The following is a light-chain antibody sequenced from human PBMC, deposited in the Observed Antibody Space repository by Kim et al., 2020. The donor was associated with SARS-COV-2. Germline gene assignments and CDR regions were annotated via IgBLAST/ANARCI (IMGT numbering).Light chain of an antibody. Sequence: SASVGDRVAVTCRASQGINNHLAWYQQKPGKAPKLLIFAASTLQSGVPSRFRGSASGTEFTLTISSLQPEDFATYYCQQLDSYPWTFGQGTKVDIK. CDR2: AAS. CDR1: QGINNH. J-gene: IGKJ1*01. CDR3: QQLDSYPWT. V-gene: IGKV1-9*01.